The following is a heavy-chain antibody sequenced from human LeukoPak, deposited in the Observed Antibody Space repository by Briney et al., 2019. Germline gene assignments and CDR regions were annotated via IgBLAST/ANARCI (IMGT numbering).Heavy chain of an antibody. CDR1: GFTSSSYW. V-gene: IGHV3-74*01. D-gene: IGHD1-26*01. J-gene: IGHJ4*02. Sequence: GGSLRLSCSASGFTSSSYWMHWVRQAPGKGLVWVSRINPAGSVTNHADSVRGRFTISRDTATNTLYLEMNSLRAEDTAVYYCSRDLVGAEDYWGQGTLVTVSS. CDR3: SRDLVGAEDY. CDR2: INPAGSVT.